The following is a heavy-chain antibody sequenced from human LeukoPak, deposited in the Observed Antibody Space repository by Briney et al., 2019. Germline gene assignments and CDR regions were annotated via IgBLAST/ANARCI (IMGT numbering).Heavy chain of an antibody. CDR3: AKDEYRGESTGYFDY. CDR1: GFTFSSYA. CDR2: IRYDGSNK. J-gene: IGHJ4*02. V-gene: IGHV3-30*02. Sequence: GGSLRLSCAASGFTFSSYAMHWVRQAPGKGLEWVAFIRYDGSNKYYADSVKGRFTISRDNSKNTLYLQMNSLRAEDTAVYYCAKDEYRGESTGYFDYWGQGTLVTVSS. D-gene: IGHD3-16*01.